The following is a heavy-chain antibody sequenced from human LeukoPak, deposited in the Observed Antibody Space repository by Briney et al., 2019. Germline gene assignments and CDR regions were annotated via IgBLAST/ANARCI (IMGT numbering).Heavy chain of an antibody. V-gene: IGHV4-4*02. J-gene: IGHJ4*02. CDR3: ARDLGSPY. Sequence: SGTLSLTCAVSGASISSPNWWSWVRQPPGKGLEWIGEIYHSGSTNYNPSLESRATISVDKSKNQFSLKLSSVTAADTAVYYCARDLGSPYWGQGTLVTVSS. CDR2: IYHSGST. CDR1: GASISSPNW. D-gene: IGHD1-26*01.